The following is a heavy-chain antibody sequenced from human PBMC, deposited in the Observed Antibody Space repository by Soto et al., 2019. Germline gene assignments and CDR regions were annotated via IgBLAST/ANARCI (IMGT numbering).Heavy chain of an antibody. V-gene: IGHV3-23*01. CDR1: GCTFSSYA. Sequence: PGGSLRLSCAASGCTFSSYAMAWVRQAPRKGLEWVSPISGSCGSTYYADSVKGRFTISRDNSKNTLYLQMNSLRAEDTAVYYCAKAGYCSSATCATRYYYMDVWGKGTTVTVSS. J-gene: IGHJ6*03. CDR2: ISGSCGST. CDR3: AKAGYCSSATCATRYYYMDV. D-gene: IGHD2-2*01.